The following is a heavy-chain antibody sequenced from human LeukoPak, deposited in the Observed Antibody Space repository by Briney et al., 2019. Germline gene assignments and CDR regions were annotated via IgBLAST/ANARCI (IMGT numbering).Heavy chain of an antibody. CDR1: GYTFTSYG. CDR2: ISAYNGNT. CDR3: ARVHCSSTSCYAYDAFDI. J-gene: IGHJ3*02. Sequence: ASVKVSCKASGYTFTSYGISWVRQAPGQGLEWMGWISAYNGNTNYAQKLQGRVTMTTDTSTSTAYMELRSLRSDDTAVYYCARVHCSSTSCYAYDAFDIWGQGTMVTVSS. D-gene: IGHD2-2*01. V-gene: IGHV1-18*04.